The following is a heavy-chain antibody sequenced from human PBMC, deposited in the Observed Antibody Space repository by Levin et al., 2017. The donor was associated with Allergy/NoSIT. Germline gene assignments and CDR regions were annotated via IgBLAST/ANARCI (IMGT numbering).Heavy chain of an antibody. CDR3: AKGGGFWSSHLHRYFDS. CDR1: GFTFNNYA. V-gene: IGHV3-23*01. D-gene: IGHD2-8*02. CDR2: VGGGGATT. J-gene: IGHJ4*02. Sequence: QAGGSLRLSCSASGFTFNNYAMSWVRQAPGKGLEWVSAVGGGGATTHYADSVKGRFTISRDNSRNTLFLQMNSLRAEDTAVYYCAKGGGFWSSHLHRYFDSWGQGTLVTVSS.